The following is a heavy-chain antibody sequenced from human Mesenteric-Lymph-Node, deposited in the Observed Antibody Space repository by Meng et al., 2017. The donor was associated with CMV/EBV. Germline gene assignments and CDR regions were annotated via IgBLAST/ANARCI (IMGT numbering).Heavy chain of an antibody. J-gene: IGHJ6*02. Sequence: GESLKISCAASGFTFSSYAMSWVRQAPGKGLEWVSAISGSGGSTYYADSVKGRFTISRDNAKNSLYLQMNSLRAEDTAVYYCARDDCSSTSCSLPWYYYYGMDVWGQGTTVTVSS. CDR3: ARDDCSSTSCSLPWYYYYGMDV. D-gene: IGHD2-2*01. CDR2: ISGSGGST. V-gene: IGHV3-23*01. CDR1: GFTFSSYA.